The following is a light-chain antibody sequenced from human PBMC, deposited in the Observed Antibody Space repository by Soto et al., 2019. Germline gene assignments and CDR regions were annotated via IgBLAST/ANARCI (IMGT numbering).Light chain of an antibody. J-gene: IGKJ1*01. V-gene: IGKV1-39*01. CDR3: QQAYGAPPT. CDR2: AAS. Sequence: DIQMTQSPSSLSASVGDRVTITCRVSQSITTFLNWYQQKPGNAPKLLIYAASSLQTGVPSRFSGSGSGTDFTLTISSLQREDFATYYCQQAYGAPPTFGQGTKVDIK. CDR1: QSITTF.